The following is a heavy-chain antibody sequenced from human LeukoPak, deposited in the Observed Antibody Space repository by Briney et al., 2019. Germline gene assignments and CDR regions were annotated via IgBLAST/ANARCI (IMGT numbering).Heavy chain of an antibody. D-gene: IGHD3-22*01. CDR3: AVDSSGAARFDP. V-gene: IGHV4-34*01. CDR1: GGSFSGYY. CDR2: INHSGST. Sequence: SETLSLTCAVYGGSFSGYYWSWIRQPPGKGLEWIGEINHSGSTTYNPSLKSRITISVDTSKSQFSLKLRSVTAADTAVFYCAVDSSGAARFDPWGQGTLVTVSS. J-gene: IGHJ5*02.